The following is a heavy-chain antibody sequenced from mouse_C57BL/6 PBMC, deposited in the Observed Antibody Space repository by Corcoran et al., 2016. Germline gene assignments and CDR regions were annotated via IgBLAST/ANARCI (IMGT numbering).Heavy chain of an antibody. J-gene: IGHJ1*03. V-gene: IGHV1-9*01. CDR3: ARRDTTRGYFDV. D-gene: IGHD1-1*01. Sequence: QVQLQQSGAELMKPGASVKLSCKATGYTFTGYWIEWVKQRPGHGLEWIGEILPGSGSTNYNEKFKGKATFTADTSSNTAYMQLSSLTTEDSAIYYCARRDTTRGYFDVWGTGTTVTVSS. CDR2: ILPGSGST. CDR1: GYTFTGYW.